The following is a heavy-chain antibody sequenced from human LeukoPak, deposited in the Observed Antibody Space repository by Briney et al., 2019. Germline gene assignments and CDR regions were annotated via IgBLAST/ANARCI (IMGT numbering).Heavy chain of an antibody. J-gene: IGHJ4*02. Sequence: ASVTVSCMASVYTFTGYYMHWVRPAPGQGLEWMGWINPNSGGTNYAQKFQGRVTMTRDTSISTAYMELSRLRSDDTAVYYCARSPYSSSSRYYFDYWGQGTLVTVSS. CDR1: VYTFTGYY. V-gene: IGHV1-2*02. D-gene: IGHD6-6*01. CDR3: ARSPYSSSSRYYFDY. CDR2: INPNSGGT.